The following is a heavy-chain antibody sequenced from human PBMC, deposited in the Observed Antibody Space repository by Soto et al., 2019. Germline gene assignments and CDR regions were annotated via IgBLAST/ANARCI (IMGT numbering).Heavy chain of an antibody. CDR3: ARLGKITMVRGIDY. V-gene: IGHV4-4*03. D-gene: IGHD3-10*01. CDR1: GGSISSSNW. J-gene: IGHJ4*02. Sequence: PETLSLTCAVSGGSISSSNWLSLVLQPPGKGLEWIGEIYHSGSTNYNPSLKSRVTISVDKSKNQFSLKLSSVTAADTAVYYCARLGKITMVRGIDYWGQGTLVTVSS. CDR2: IYHSGST.